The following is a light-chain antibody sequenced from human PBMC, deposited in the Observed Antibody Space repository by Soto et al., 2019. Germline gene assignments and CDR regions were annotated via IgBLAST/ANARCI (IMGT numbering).Light chain of an antibody. J-gene: IGKJ2*01. V-gene: IGKV3-15*01. CDR1: QHVSSN. CDR3: QKYNNWPYT. Sequence: EIVMTQSPATLSVSPGGSATLSCRASQHVSSNFAWYRQTPGQTPTLLIYRASTRATGIPARFSGIESGTEFTLSIRSLQSEDCVFYYSQKYNNWPYTFGQGTKFEI. CDR2: RAS.